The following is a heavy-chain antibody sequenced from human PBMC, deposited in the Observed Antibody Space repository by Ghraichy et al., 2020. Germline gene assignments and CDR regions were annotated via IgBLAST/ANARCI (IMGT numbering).Heavy chain of an antibody. CDR1: GGSFSGYY. J-gene: IGHJ1*01. D-gene: IGHD1-26*01. CDR3: ARRPGAKRVLYFQH. Sequence: SETLSLTCAVYGGSFSGYYWSWIRQPPGKGLEWIGEINHSGSTNYNPSLKSRVTISVDTSKNQFSLKLSSVTAADTAVYYCARRPGAKRVLYFQHWGQGTLVTVSS. CDR2: INHSGST. V-gene: IGHV4-34*01.